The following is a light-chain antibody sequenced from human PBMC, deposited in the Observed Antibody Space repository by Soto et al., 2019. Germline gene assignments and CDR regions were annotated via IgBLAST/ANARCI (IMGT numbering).Light chain of an antibody. CDR1: QSLLHSNGYNY. Sequence: DIVMTQSPFSMPVTPGEPASISCRSNQSLLHSNGYNYLDWYLQKPGQYPQILIYLGSNRASGVPDRFSGSGSGTDFKLEISRVEAEDVGVFECMQALQTTVTFGQGTKVDIK. CDR3: MQALQTTVT. CDR2: LGS. J-gene: IGKJ1*01. V-gene: IGKV2-28*01.